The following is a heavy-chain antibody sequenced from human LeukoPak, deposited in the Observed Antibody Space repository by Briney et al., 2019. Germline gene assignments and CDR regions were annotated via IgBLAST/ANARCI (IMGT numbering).Heavy chain of an antibody. CDR3: AKAEFRDTAMPSYYYYGMDV. CDR2: ISYDGSNK. D-gene: IGHD5-18*01. V-gene: IGHV3-30*18. J-gene: IGHJ6*02. CDR1: GFTFSSYG. Sequence: GGSLRLSCAATGFTFSSYGMHWVRQAPGKGLEWVAVISYDGSNKYYADSVKGRFTISRDNSKNTLYLQMNSLRAEDTAVYYCAKAEFRDTAMPSYYYYGMDVWGQGTTVTVSS.